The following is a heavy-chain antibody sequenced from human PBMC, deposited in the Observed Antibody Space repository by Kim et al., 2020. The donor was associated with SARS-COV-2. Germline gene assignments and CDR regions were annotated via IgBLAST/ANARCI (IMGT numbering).Heavy chain of an antibody. J-gene: IGHJ4*02. V-gene: IGHV3-30*04. CDR3: ARGRTTGGIMY. Sequence: GGSLRLSCAASGFTFSSYAMHWVRQAPGKGLEWVAVISYDGSNKYYADSVKGRFTISRDNSKNTLYLQMNSLRAEDTAVYYCARGRTTGGIMYWGQGTLVTVSS. D-gene: IGHD3-16*01. CDR2: ISYDGSNK. CDR1: GFTFSSYA.